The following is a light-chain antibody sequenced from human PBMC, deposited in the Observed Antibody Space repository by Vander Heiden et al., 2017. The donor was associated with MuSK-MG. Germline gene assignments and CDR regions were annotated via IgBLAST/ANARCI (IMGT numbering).Light chain of an antibody. Sequence: DIQMTQSPSPLSASVGDRVTITCQASQNIKNYLNWYQQKAGKPPQLLIYDASNLESGVPSRFSGSGFGTDFTFTISSLQPEDVATYYCQHDDNYPFTFGHGTKVDIK. J-gene: IGKJ3*01. CDR1: QNIKNY. CDR2: DAS. V-gene: IGKV1-33*01. CDR3: QHDDNYPFT.